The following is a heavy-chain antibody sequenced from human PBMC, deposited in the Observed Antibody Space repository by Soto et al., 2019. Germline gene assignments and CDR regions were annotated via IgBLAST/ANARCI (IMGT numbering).Heavy chain of an antibody. CDR2: FSGSGGST. J-gene: IGHJ4*02. D-gene: IGHD6-19*01. CDR1: GFTFSSYA. V-gene: IGHV3-23*01. CDR3: AKRQWLVRGFLGFDY. Sequence: EVQLLESGGGLVQPGGSLRLSCAASGFTFSSYAMSWVRQAPGKGLEWVSAFSGSGGSTYYADSVKGRFTISRDNSKNTLYLQMNSLRAEDTAVYYCAKRQWLVRGFLGFDYWGQGTLVTVSS.